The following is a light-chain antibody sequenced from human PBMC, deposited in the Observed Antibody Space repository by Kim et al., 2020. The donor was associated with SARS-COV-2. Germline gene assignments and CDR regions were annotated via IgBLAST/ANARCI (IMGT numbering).Light chain of an antibody. CDR3: SSSTTSNTLI. V-gene: IGLV2-14*03. J-gene: IGLJ2*01. Sequence: QSALTQPASVSGSPGQSITISCTGSNSDVGGYNYVSWYQQHPDKAPKLLIYDVNKRPSGVSDRFSGSKSGNTASLTISGLQAEDEADYYCSSSTTSNTLIFGGETQLTVL. CDR2: DVN. CDR1: NSDVGGYNY.